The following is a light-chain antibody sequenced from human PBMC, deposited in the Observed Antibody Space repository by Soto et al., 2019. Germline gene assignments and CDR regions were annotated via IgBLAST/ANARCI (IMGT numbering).Light chain of an antibody. V-gene: IGKV3-15*01. Sequence: EIVMTQSPATLSVFPGERATLSCRASQSVSTNLAWYQQKPGQAPRLLIYGASARATGIPARFSGSGSGTDFTLTISSLQSEDFAVYYCHQYSSSPPVTFGQGTQLEIK. CDR1: QSVSTN. J-gene: IGKJ2*01. CDR3: HQYSSSPPVT. CDR2: GAS.